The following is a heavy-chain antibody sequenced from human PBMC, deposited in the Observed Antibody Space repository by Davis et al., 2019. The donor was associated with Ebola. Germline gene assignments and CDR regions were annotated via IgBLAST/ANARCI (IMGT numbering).Heavy chain of an antibody. J-gene: IGHJ5*02. V-gene: IGHV3-74*01. Sequence: PGGSLRLSCAASGFTFSSYWMHWVRQAPGKGLVWVSRINSDGSSTSYADSVKGRFTISRDNAKNTLFLQMNSLRAEDTAIYYCARGRYCSGGAYYSKGNWCDPWGQGTLVTVSS. D-gene: IGHD2-15*01. CDR3: ARGRYCSGGAYYSKGNWCDP. CDR2: INSDGSST. CDR1: GFTFSSYW.